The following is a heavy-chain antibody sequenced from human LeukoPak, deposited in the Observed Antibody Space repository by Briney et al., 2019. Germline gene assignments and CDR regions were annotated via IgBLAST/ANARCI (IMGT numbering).Heavy chain of an antibody. D-gene: IGHD3-16*01. CDR3: ARVYGESRDY. J-gene: IGHJ4*02. V-gene: IGHV3-21*01. CDR1: GFTFSTYT. Sequence: NPGGSLRLSCAASGFTFSTYTMNWVRQAPGKGLEWVSSIGGGGTFTFYADLVRGRFTISRDDAKNSLYLDLNSLRADDTAVYYCARVYGESRDYWGQGTLVTVSS. CDR2: IGGGGTFT.